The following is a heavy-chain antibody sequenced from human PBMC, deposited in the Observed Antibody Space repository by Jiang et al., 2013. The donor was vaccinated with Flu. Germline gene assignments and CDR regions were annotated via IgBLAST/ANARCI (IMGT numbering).Heavy chain of an antibody. CDR3: ARATRHINLLRGVMGSWFDA. V-gene: IGHV4-34*01. J-gene: IGHJ5*02. CDR2: INHGGRI. D-gene: IGHD3-16*01. Sequence: LLKPSETLSLTCAVYGGSFSGYYWSWIRQPPGKGLEWIGEINHGGRIKYNPSLESRVSISVDTSKNQFSLRLNSVNAADTAVYYCARATRHINLLRGVMGSWFDAWGQGTLVTVSA. CDR1: GGSFSGYY.